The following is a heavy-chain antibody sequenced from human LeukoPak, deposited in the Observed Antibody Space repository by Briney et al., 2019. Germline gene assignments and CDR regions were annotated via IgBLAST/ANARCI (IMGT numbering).Heavy chain of an antibody. J-gene: IGHJ4*02. CDR1: GFTFSSYT. V-gene: IGHV3-30-3*01. Sequence: GGSLRLSCAASGFTFSSYTTHWVRQAPGKGLEWVAVISYDGINKYYADSVKGRFTISRDNSKNTLYLQMNSLRVEDTAVYYCARPGSGGSLDYWGQGTLVTVSS. CDR2: ISYDGINK. CDR3: ARPGSGGSLDY. D-gene: IGHD2-8*02.